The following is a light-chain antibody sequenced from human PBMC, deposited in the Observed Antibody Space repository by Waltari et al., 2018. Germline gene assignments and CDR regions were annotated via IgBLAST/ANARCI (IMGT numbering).Light chain of an antibody. CDR3: QQYNDWPPT. CDR2: GAS. V-gene: IGKV3-15*01. CDR1: QRFGSN. Sequence: EIVMTQSPATLSVSVGERATLSCRASQRFGSNLAGYQLEPGQAPRPHLSGASTRATGIPARFSGSGSGTEFTLTISSLQSEDFAVYYCQQYNDWPPTFGGGTKVEIK. J-gene: IGKJ4*01.